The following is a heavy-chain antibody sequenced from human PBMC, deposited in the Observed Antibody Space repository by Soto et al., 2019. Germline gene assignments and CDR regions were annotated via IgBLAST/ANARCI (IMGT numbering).Heavy chain of an antibody. CDR2: IDPSDSYT. Sequence: PGESVKISCKGSGYSFTIYCISWVLQMPGKGLEWMGRIDPSDSYTNYSPSFQGHVTISADKSISTAYLQWSSLKASDTAMYYCATDIVVVPAAPKVAFDIWGQGTMVTVSS. J-gene: IGHJ3*02. V-gene: IGHV5-10-1*01. CDR3: ATDIVVVPAAPKVAFDI. D-gene: IGHD2-2*01. CDR1: GYSFTIYC.